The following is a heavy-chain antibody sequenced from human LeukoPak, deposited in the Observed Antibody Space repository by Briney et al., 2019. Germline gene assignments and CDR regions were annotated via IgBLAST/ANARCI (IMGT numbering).Heavy chain of an antibody. CDR3: ARELGGVRLVDY. Sequence: SETLSLTCTVSGGSISSYYWSWIRQPAGKGLEWIGRIYTSGSNTYNPSLKSRVTISVDKSKTQFSLKLSSVTAADTAVYYCARELGGVRLVDYWGQGTLVTVSS. CDR1: GGSISSYY. V-gene: IGHV4-4*07. CDR2: IYTSGSN. J-gene: IGHJ4*02. D-gene: IGHD2-8*02.